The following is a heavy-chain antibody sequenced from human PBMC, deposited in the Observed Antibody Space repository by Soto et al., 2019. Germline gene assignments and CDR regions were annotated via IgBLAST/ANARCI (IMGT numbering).Heavy chain of an antibody. D-gene: IGHD3-16*01. CDR1: GGSISSGGYY. V-gene: IGHV4-31*03. Sequence: QVQLQESGPGLVKPSQTLSLTCTVSGGSISSGGYYWSWIRQHPGKGLEWIGYIYYSGSTYYNPSPKSGGTISAAPSKNQFSLKLSAVTDADTAVYYCAGGGGVWVTYFDCWGQGTLVTVSS. CDR2: IYYSGST. J-gene: IGHJ4*02. CDR3: AGGGGVWVTYFDC.